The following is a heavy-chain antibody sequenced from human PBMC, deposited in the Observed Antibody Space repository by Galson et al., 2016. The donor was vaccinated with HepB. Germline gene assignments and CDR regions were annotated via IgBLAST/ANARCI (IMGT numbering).Heavy chain of an antibody. V-gene: IGHV3-30*03. CDR1: GFTFNNFV. CDR3: ATPGESSGYDCGY. D-gene: IGHD5-12*01. J-gene: IGHJ4*02. Sequence: SLRLSCAVSGFTFNNFVMHWVRQAPGKGLEGVAVISYDGTYKYYADSVKGRFTISRDNSKKTLYLQMNSLRAEDTAVYYCATPGESSGYDCGYWGQGTLVTVAS. CDR2: ISYDGTYK.